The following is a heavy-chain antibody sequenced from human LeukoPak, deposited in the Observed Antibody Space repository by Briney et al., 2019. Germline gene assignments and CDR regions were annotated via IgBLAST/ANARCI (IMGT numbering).Heavy chain of an antibody. V-gene: IGHV3-74*01. J-gene: IGHJ4*02. CDR1: GFTFSSYW. CDR2: INTGGSST. Sequence: GGSLRLSCAASGFTFSSYWMHWVRQAPGKGLVWVSRINTGGSSTTYADSVKGRFTISRDNAKNTLYLQMDSLRAEDTAVYYCGRGPPFDQAIDYWGEGSLVTVSS. CDR3: GRGPPFDQAIDY. D-gene: IGHD2/OR15-2a*01.